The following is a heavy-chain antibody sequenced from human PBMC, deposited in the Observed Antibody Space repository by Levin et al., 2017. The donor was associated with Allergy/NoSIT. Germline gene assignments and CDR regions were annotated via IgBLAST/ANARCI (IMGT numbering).Heavy chain of an antibody. D-gene: IGHD5-12*01. V-gene: IGHV6-1*01. J-gene: IGHJ4*02. CDR3: ARIARGFQEDYFDS. CDR1: GDSVSSNSAT. CDR2: TYYRSKWYN. Sequence: TSETLSLTCAISGDSVSSNSATWNWIRQSPSRGLEWLGRTYYRSKWYNDYAESVKSRIAVNPDTSRNQFSLQLNSVTPEDTAVYYCARIARGFQEDYFDSWGQGTLVTVSS.